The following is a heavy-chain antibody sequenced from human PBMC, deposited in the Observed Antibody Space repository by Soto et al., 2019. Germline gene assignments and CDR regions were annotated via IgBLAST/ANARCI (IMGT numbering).Heavy chain of an antibody. CDR2: VYYSGST. V-gene: IGHV4-59*01. CDR1: GGSISSYY. J-gene: IGHJ4*02. CDR3: ARGPMVRFDY. D-gene: IGHD3-10*01. Sequence: SETLSLTCTVSGGSISSYYWSWIRQPPGKGLEWIGYVYYSGSTNYNPSLKSRVTISVDTSKNQFSLKLSSVTAADTAVYYCARGPMVRFDYWGQGTLVTVSS.